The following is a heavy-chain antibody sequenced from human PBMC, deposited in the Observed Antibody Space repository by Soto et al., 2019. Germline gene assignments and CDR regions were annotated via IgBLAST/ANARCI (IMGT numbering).Heavy chain of an antibody. CDR2: ISYDGSNK. V-gene: IGHV3-30-3*01. D-gene: IGHD6-6*01. Sequence: GGSLRLSCAASGFTFSSYAMHWVRQAPGKGLEWVAVISYDGSNKYYADSVKGRFTISRDNSKNTLYLQMNSLRAEDTAVYYCARFGSSSLGVDYRGQGTLVTVSS. CDR3: ARFGSSSLGVDY. J-gene: IGHJ4*02. CDR1: GFTFSSYA.